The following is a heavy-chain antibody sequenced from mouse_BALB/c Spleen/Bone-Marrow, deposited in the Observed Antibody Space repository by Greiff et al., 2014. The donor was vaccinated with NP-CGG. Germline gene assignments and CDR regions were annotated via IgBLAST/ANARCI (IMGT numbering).Heavy chain of an antibody. CDR1: GYTFTYYT. CDR3: VRENYDYDGDAMDY. D-gene: IGHD2-4*01. Sequence: VLRVESAAELARPGASVKMSCKTSGYTFTYYTMHWVKQRPGQGLEWIGYINPSSGYTDYNQKFKDKTTLTTDKSSSTAYLQLSSLTSEDPAVYYCVRENYDYDGDAMDYWGQGTSVTVSS. J-gene: IGHJ4*01. CDR2: INPSSGYT. V-gene: IGHV1-4*02.